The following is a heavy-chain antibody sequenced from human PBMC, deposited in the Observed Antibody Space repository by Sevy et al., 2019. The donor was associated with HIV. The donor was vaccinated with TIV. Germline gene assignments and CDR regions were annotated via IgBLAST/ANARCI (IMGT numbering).Heavy chain of an antibody. J-gene: IGHJ6*02. CDR2: ISAYNGNT. CDR3: ARDAPRYDSSGYYFNYYYYGMDV. CDR1: GYTFTSYG. D-gene: IGHD3-22*01. Sequence: ASVKVSCKASGYTFTSYGISWVRQAPGQGLEWMGWISAYNGNTNYAQKLQGRVTMTTDTSTSTAYMELRSLRSDDTAVYYCARDAPRYDSSGYYFNYYYYGMDVWGQGTTVTVSS. V-gene: IGHV1-18*01.